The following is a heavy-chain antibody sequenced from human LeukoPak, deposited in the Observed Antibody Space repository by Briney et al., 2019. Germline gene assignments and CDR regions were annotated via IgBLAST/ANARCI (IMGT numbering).Heavy chain of an antibody. D-gene: IGHD3-22*01. Sequence: SQTLSLTCTVSGGSISSGDYYWSWLRQPPGKGLEWIAYMYYSGSTYYNPSLKSRVTISVDTSKNQFSLKLSSVTAADTAVYYCARGAGYYDSSGYYDYWGQGTLVTVSA. CDR1: GGSISSGDYY. V-gene: IGHV4-30-4*01. CDR3: ARGAGYYDSSGYYDY. CDR2: MYYSGST. J-gene: IGHJ4*02.